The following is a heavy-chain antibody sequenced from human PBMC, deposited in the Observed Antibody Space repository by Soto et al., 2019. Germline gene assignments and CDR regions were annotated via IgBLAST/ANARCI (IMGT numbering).Heavy chain of an antibody. V-gene: IGHV4-34*01. CDR1: GGSFSGYI. CDR3: ARGPEYYYGGSGYVDY. D-gene: IGHD3-22*01. Sequence: PSETLSLTCAVYGGSFSGYIWTWIRQAPGKGLEWIGEINHGGSTSYNPSLKSRVTMSLDMSKKQISLKLTSVTAADTSVYYCARGPEYYYGGSGYVDYWGQGTLVTVSS. CDR2: INHGGST. J-gene: IGHJ4*02.